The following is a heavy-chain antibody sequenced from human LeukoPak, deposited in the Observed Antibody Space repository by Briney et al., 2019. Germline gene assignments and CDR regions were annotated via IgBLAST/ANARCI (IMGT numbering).Heavy chain of an antibody. J-gene: IGHJ4*02. V-gene: IGHV3-9*03. CDR2: ISWNSGSI. CDR1: GFTFDDYA. D-gene: IGHD1-1*01. Sequence: GGSLRLSCAASGFTFDDYAMHWVRQAPGKGLEWVSGISWNSGSIGYADSVKGRFTISRDNAKNSLYLQMNSLRAEDMALYYCAKRDWNDYYFDYWGQGTLVTVSS. CDR3: AKRDWNDYYFDY.